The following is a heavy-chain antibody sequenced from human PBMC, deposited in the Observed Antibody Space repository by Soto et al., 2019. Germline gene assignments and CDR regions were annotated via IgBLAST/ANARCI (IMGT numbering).Heavy chain of an antibody. CDR1: GGSISSYY. Sequence: SETLSLTCSVSGGSISSYYWSWIRQPPGKGLEWIGYIYYSGSTNYNPSLKSRVTISVDTSKNQFSLKLSSVTAADTAVYYCARLVWSYGTWFNPWGQGTLVTVS. J-gene: IGHJ5*02. CDR3: ARLVWSYGTWFNP. D-gene: IGHD5-18*01. CDR2: IYYSGST. V-gene: IGHV4-59*08.